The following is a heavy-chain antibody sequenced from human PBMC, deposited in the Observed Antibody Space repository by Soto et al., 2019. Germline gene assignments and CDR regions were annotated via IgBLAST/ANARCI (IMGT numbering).Heavy chain of an antibody. CDR2: IYYSGST. CDR1: GGSLSSGDYY. J-gene: IGHJ4*02. V-gene: IGHV4-30-4*01. D-gene: IGHD2-2*01. CDR3: ARDNYSSTSFDY. Sequence: PSETLSLSCTVSGGSLSSGDYYWSWIRQPPGKGLEWIGYIYYSGSTYYNPSLKSRVTISVDTSKNQFSLKLSSVTAADTAVYYCARDNYSSTSFDYWGQGNLVTVSS.